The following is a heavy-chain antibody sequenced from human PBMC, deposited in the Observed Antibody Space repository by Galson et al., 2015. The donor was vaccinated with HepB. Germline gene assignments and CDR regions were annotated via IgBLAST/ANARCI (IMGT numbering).Heavy chain of an antibody. CDR1: GYSFTNYA. V-gene: IGHV1-2*06. CDR2: INPNSGGT. D-gene: IGHD2-21*02. CDR3: ARDRVTEWAYCGGDCLGY. J-gene: IGHJ4*02. Sequence: SCKASGYSFTNYAVHWVRQAPGQGLEWMGRINPNSGGTNYAQKFQGRVTMTRDTSISTAYMELSRLRSDDTAVYYCARDRVTEWAYCGGDCLGYWGQGTLVTVSS.